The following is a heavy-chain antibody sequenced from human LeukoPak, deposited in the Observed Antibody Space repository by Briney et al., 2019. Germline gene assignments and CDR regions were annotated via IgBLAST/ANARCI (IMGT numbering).Heavy chain of an antibody. CDR1: GGSISSNPYF. CDR3: ARHGYTSAWYLGMGFRFQD. D-gene: IGHD6-19*01. V-gene: IGHV4-39*01. J-gene: IGHJ1*01. CDR2: IFHSGNF. Sequence: PSETLSLTCIVSGGSISSNPYFWGWVRQSPGMGLEWIGSIFHSGNFYYNPSLKSRVTVSVDTSRNRFSLELSSVTATDTAVYYCARHGYTSAWYLGMGFRFQDWSPDTLVTVSS.